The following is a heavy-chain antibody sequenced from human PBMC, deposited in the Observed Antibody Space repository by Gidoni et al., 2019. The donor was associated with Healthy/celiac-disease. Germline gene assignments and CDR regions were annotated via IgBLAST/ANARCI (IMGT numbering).Heavy chain of an antibody. J-gene: IGHJ4*02. CDR3: ASRQRNKYSGSYLALDY. D-gene: IGHD1-26*01. V-gene: IGHV1-69*01. Sequence: YGQKFQGRVTITADESTSTAYMELSSLRSEDTAVYYCASRQRNKYSGSYLALDYWGQGTLVTVSS.